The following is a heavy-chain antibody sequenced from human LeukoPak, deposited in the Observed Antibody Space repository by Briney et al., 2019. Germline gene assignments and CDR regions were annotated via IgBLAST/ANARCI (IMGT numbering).Heavy chain of an antibody. Sequence: GASVKVSCKASGGTFSSYAISWVRQAPGQGLEWMGGIIPIFGTANYAQKFQGRVTITADESTSTAYMELSSLRSEDTAVYYCTRIAAAETVYWGQGTLVTVSS. V-gene: IGHV1-69*13. J-gene: IGHJ4*02. CDR3: TRIAAAETVY. CDR1: GGTFSSYA. CDR2: IIPIFGTA. D-gene: IGHD6-13*01.